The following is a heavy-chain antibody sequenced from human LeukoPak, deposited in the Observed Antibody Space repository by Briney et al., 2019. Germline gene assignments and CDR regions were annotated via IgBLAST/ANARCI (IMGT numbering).Heavy chain of an antibody. Sequence: SETLSLTCAVYGGSFSGYYWSWIRQPPGKGLEWIGEINHNGNTNYNPSLKSRVTISVDTSKNQFSLKLSSVTVADMAVYYCARVRRGIEASGWYPFFDYWGQGTLVTVSS. J-gene: IGHJ4*02. D-gene: IGHD6-19*01. V-gene: IGHV4-34*01. CDR1: GGSFSGYY. CDR2: INHNGNT. CDR3: ARVRRGIEASGWYPFFDY.